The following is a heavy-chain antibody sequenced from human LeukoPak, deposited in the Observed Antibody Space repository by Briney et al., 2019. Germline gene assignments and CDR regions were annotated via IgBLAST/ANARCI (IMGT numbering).Heavy chain of an antibody. Sequence: GASVKVSCKASGYTFTGYYMHWVRQAPGQGLEWMGWINPNSGGTNYAQKFQGRVTMTRDTSISTAYMELSRLRSDDTAVYYCARADLAYCGGDCYSAFDYWGQGTLVTVSS. V-gene: IGHV1-2*02. CDR2: INPNSGGT. D-gene: IGHD2-21*01. CDR3: ARADLAYCGGDCYSAFDY. CDR1: GYTFTGYY. J-gene: IGHJ4*02.